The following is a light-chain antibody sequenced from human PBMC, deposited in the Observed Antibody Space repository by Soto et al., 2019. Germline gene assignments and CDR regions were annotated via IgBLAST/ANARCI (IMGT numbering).Light chain of an antibody. J-gene: IGKJ5*01. Sequence: DIQMTQSPSSLSASVGDRVTITCRASQGISNFLAWYQQKPGKVPKLLISAASTLQSGVPSRFSGSGSGTDFTLTITSLQPEDVATYYCQKYSRVITFGQGTRLEIK. CDR1: QGISNF. CDR2: AAS. CDR3: QKYSRVIT. V-gene: IGKV1-27*01.